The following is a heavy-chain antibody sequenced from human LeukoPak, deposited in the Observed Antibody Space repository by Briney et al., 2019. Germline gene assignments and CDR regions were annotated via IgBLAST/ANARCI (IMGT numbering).Heavy chain of an antibody. CDR2: ISSSSSTI. V-gene: IGHV3-48*01. J-gene: IGHJ4*02. CDR1: GFTFSSYS. D-gene: IGHD2/OR15-2a*01. CDR3: ARDYFLPSWLYFDY. Sequence: GGSLRLSCAASGFTFSSYSMNWVRQAPGKGLEWVSYISSSSSTIYYADSVKGRFTISRDNAKNSLYLQMNSLRAEDTAVYYCARDYFLPSWLYFDYWGQGTLVTVSS.